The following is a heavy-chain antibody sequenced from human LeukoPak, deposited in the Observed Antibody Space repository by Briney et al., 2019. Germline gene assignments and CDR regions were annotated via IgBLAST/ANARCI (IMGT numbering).Heavy chain of an antibody. CDR2: TYYGGST. V-gene: IGHV4-59*01. D-gene: IGHD4-17*01. CDR1: GGSISHYY. Sequence: SETLSLTCTVSGGSISHYYWSRIRQPPEKGLEWIGYTYYGGSTKFNPSLKSRVAISVDTSKKQFSLNLTSVTAADTAVYYCARGPSVTSIGGPWGQGTLVTVSA. J-gene: IGHJ5*02. CDR3: ARGPSVTSIGGP.